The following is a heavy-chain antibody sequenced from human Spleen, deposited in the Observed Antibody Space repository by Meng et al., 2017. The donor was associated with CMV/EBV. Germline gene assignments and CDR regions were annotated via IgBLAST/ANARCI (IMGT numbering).Heavy chain of an antibody. D-gene: IGHD1-26*01. Sequence: GESLKISCTTSGFTFGDYALNWVRQAPGKGLEWVGFIRGKAHGGTTEYAASVKGRFTISGDDSKSIAYLQMNSLKTEDTAAYYCTRGVTEGATDYWGQGTLVTVSS. CDR1: GFTFGDYA. V-gene: IGHV3-49*04. CDR2: IRGKAHGGTT. J-gene: IGHJ4*01. CDR3: TRGVTEGATDY.